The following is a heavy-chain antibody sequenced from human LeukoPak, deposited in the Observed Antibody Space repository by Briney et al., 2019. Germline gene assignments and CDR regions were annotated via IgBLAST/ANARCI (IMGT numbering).Heavy chain of an antibody. J-gene: IGHJ6*03. Sequence: GESLKISCKGSGYSFTSYWIGWVRQMPGKGLEWMGIIYPGDSDTRYSPSSQGQVTISADKTISTAYLQWSSLKASDTAMYYCARHEVDTAMVIYMDVWGKGTTVTVSS. V-gene: IGHV5-51*01. CDR1: GYSFTSYW. D-gene: IGHD5-18*01. CDR3: ARHEVDTAMVIYMDV. CDR2: IYPGDSDT.